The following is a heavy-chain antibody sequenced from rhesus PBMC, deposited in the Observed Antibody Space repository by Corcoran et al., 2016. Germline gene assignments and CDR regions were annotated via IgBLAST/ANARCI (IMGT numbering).Heavy chain of an antibody. CDR1: GGSISSGYYY. J-gene: IGHJ4*01. V-gene: IGHV4S17*01. CDR3: ARGSLVLLAMSH. CDR2: IYGSSGST. Sequence: QVQLQESGPGLVKPSETLSLTCAVSGGSISSGYYYWSWIRQPPGKGLEWIGYIYGSSGSTYYNPSLKSRVTISTDTSKNQCALKLSSVTAADTAVYYCARGSLVLLAMSHWGQGVLVTVSS. D-gene: IGHD2-2*01.